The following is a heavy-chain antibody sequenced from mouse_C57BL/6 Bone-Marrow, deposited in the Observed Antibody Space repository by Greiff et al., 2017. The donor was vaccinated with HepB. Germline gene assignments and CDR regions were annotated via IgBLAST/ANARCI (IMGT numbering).Heavy chain of an antibody. CDR1: GFTFSNYW. V-gene: IGHV6-3*01. CDR3: TGGGSLYAMDY. Sequence: DVMLVESGGGLVQPGGSMKLSCVASGFTFSNYWMNWVRQSPEKGLEWVAQIRLKSDNYATHYAESVKGRFTISRDDSKSSVYLQMNNLRAEDTGIYYCTGGGSLYAMDYWGQGTSVTVSS. J-gene: IGHJ4*01. CDR2: IRLKSDNYAT.